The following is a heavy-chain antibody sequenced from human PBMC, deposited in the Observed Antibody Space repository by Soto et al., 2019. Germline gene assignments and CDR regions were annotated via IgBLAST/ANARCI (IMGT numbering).Heavy chain of an antibody. CDR2: IKQDGSEG. CDR1: GFTFGNYW. J-gene: IGHJ5*02. Sequence: LRVSCAASGFTFGNYWMSWVRQAPGKGPEWVANIKQDGSEGNYVDSVKGRFTISRDNAENSLYLQMNSLRVEDTGVYYCASARHIGPWGQGTLVTVSS. D-gene: IGHD2-21*01. CDR3: ASARHIGP. V-gene: IGHV3-7*01.